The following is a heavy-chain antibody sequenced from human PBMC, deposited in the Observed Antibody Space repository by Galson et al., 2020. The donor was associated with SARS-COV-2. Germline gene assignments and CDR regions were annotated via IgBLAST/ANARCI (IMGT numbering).Heavy chain of an antibody. D-gene: IGHD6-13*01. V-gene: IGHV3-48*03. J-gene: IGHJ3*02. CDR3: AREYSSGWYRYAFDI. CDR2: ISSSGSTI. Sequence: GGSLRLSCTASEFTFSTYQMNWVRQAPGKGLEWLSYISSSGSTIYYADSVKGRFTVSRDNAKNSMYLQMNTLRAEDTAVYYCAREYSSGWYRYAFDIWGQGTMVTVSS. CDR1: EFTFSTYQ.